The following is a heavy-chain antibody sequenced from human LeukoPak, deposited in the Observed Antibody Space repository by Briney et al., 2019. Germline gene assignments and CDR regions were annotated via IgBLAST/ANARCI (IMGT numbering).Heavy chain of an antibody. Sequence: GGSLRLSCAASGFTFSSYAMSWVRQSPGRGLEWVANIKEDGSEKYYADSVKGRFTISRDNAKNSLYLQMSSLRVEDAAVYYCARDAVSPPVFDIWGQGTMVTVSS. CDR3: ARDAVSPPVFDI. J-gene: IGHJ3*02. CDR2: IKEDGSEK. V-gene: IGHV3-7*04. CDR1: GFTFSSYA.